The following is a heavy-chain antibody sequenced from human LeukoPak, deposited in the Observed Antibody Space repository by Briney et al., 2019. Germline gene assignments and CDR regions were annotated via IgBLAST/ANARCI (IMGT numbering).Heavy chain of an antibody. CDR1: GGSISSYY. J-gene: IGHJ2*01. V-gene: IGHV4-59*01. CDR3: ARDSSGWPYWYFDL. CDR2: IYYSGST. Sequence: SETLSLTCTVSGGSISSYYWSWIRQPPGKGLEWIGYIYYSGSTNYNPSPKSRVTISVDTSKNQFSLKLSSVTAADTAVYYCARDSSGWPYWYFDLWGRGTLVTVSS. D-gene: IGHD6-19*01.